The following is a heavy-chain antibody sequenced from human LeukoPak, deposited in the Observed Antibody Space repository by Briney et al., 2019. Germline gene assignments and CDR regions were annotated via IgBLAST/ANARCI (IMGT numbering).Heavy chain of an antibody. D-gene: IGHD3-3*01. J-gene: IGHJ4*02. Sequence: ASVKVSCKASGYTFTSYGISWVRQAPGQGLEWMGWISAYNGNTNYAQKFQGRVTITADESTSTAYMELSSLRSEDTAVYYCAKDIGVRNTEGLLGWWGQGTLVTVSS. CDR2: ISAYNGNT. CDR1: GYTFTSYG. V-gene: IGHV1-18*01. CDR3: AKDIGVRNTEGLLGW.